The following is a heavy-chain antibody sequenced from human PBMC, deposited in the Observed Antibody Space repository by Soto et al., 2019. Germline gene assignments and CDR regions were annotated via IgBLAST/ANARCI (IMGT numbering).Heavy chain of an antibody. V-gene: IGHV3-21*01. J-gene: IGHJ4*02. CDR1: GFTFSSYS. CDR2: ISSSSSYI. Sequence: GSLRLSCAASGFTFSSYSMNWVRQAPGKGLEWVSSISSSSSYIYYADSVKGRFTISRDNAKNSLYLQMNSLRAEDTAVYYCARGVHGPPALDYWGQGTLVTVSS. CDR3: ARGVHGPPALDY.